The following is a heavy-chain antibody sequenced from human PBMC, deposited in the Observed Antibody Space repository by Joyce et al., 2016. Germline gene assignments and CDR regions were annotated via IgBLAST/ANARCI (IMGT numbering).Heavy chain of an antibody. V-gene: IGHV3-30*18. CDR3: AKILTAGYSSGWFLDY. J-gene: IGHJ4*02. CDR1: GLTLMNYG. D-gene: IGHD6-25*01. CDR2: ISYDGVYK. Sequence: QVQLVESGGGVVQPGRSLRLSCTASGLTLMNYGVHWVRQAPGNGLEWVAVISYDGVYKYYSDSVKGRFTISRDNSRDTLFLEMNSLRAEDTAVYYCAKILTAGYSSGWFLDYWGQGTLVTVSS.